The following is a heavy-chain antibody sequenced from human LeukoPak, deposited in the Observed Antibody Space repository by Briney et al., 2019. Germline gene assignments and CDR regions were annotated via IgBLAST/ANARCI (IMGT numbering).Heavy chain of an antibody. V-gene: IGHV3-11*01. D-gene: IGHD6-13*01. CDR2: ISSSGSTI. Sequence: GGSLRLSCAASGFTFSDYYMSWIRQAPGKGLEWVSYISSSGSTIYYADSVKGRFTVSRDNAKNSLYLQMNSLRAEDTAVYYCARDLAAALVDYWGQGTLVTVSS. CDR3: ARDLAAALVDY. J-gene: IGHJ4*02. CDR1: GFTFSDYY.